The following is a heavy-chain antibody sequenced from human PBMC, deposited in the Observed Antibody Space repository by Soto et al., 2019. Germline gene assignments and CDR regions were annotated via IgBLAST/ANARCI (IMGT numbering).Heavy chain of an antibody. V-gene: IGHV3-74*03. D-gene: IGHD5-12*01. Sequence: EVQLVESGGTLVQPGGSLRLSCAASTFTFNTYCMHWVRQATGKGRVWVSRINRDGTKTTYAESVKSRFTISRDNAKNKVYLKMTSRRPEATARNYGATVAKKSDKWIDTWGQGTRVTGSS. CDR2: INRDGTKT. J-gene: IGHJ5*02. CDR3: ATVAKKSDKWIDT. CDR1: TFTFNTYC.